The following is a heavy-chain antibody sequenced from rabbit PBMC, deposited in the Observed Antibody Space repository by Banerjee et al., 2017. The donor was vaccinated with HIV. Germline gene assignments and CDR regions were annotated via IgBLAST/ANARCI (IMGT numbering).Heavy chain of an antibody. CDR2: IYAGKGST. Sequence: QSLEESGGDLVKPEGSLTLTCTASGFSFSSSYFMSWVRQTPGKGLEWIGFIYAGKGSTDYANWVNGRFTISSHHAQNTLYLQLNSLTAADTATYFCARRTDGIADYGYANLWGPGTLVTVS. CDR1: GFSFSSSYF. D-gene: IGHD6-1*01. CDR3: ARRTDGIADYGYANL. V-gene: IGHV1S40*01. J-gene: IGHJ4*01.